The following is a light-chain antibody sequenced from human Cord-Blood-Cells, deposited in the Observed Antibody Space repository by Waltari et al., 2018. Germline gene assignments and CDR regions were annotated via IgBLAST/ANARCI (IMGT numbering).Light chain of an antibody. CDR1: SSNLGAGCY. Sequence: QSVLTQPTSMSGAPGQGVTISCTGSSSNLGAGCYVHMYQQLPGTAPKLLIYGNSNRPSGVPDRFSGSKSGTSASLAITGLQAEDEADYYCQSYDSSLSGYVFGTGTKVTVL. V-gene: IGLV1-40*01. CDR2: GNS. CDR3: QSYDSSLSGYV. J-gene: IGLJ1*01.